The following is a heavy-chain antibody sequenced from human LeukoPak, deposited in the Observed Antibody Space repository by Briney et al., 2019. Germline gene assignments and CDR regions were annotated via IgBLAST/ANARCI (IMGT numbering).Heavy chain of an antibody. V-gene: IGHV4-61*02. Sequence: PSETLSPTCTVSGASISSGSYYWSWIRQPAGKGLEWIGRLYISGSTNYNPSLKSRVTISVDTSKNQFSLKLSSVTAADTAVYYCARDSAHDDAFDIWGQGTVVTVSS. D-gene: IGHD6-13*01. CDR2: LYISGST. J-gene: IGHJ3*02. CDR3: ARDSAHDDAFDI. CDR1: GASISSGSYY.